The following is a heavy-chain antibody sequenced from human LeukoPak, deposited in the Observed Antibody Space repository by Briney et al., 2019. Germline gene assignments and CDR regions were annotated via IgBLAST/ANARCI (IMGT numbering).Heavy chain of an antibody. CDR3: ARGRSSSGWPLDY. CDR2: ISSSSSYI. CDR1: GFTFSSYS. V-gene: IGHV3-21*01. Sequence: GGSLRLSCAASGFTFSSYSMNWVRQAPGKGLEWVSSISSSSSYIYYADSVKGRFTISRDNAKNSLYLQMNSLRAEDTAVYYCARGRSSSGWPLDYWSQGTLVTVSS. D-gene: IGHD6-19*01. J-gene: IGHJ4*02.